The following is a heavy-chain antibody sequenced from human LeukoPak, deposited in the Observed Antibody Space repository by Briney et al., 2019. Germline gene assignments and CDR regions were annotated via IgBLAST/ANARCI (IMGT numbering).Heavy chain of an antibody. CDR2: IIPIFGTA. V-gene: IGHV1-69*13. J-gene: IGHJ4*02. CDR1: GGTFSSYA. CDR3: ASPTSEYNWNPGYFDY. Sequence: GASVKVSCKASGGTFSSYAISWVRQAPGQGLEWMGGIIPIFGTANYAQKFQGRVTITADESTSTAYMELSSLRSEDTAVYYCASPTSEYNWNPGYFDYWGQGTLVTVSS. D-gene: IGHD1-20*01.